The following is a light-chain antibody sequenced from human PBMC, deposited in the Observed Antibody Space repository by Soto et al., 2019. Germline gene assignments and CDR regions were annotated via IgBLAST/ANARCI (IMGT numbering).Light chain of an antibody. V-gene: IGLV2-14*01. Sequence: QSALTQPASVSGSPGQSITISCTGTSSDVGGYNYVSWYQQHPGKAPKLMIYDVSNRPSGVSNRFSGSKSGNTASLTISGLQAEDEVDYYCSSYTSSSSLWVFGTGTKLTVL. CDR1: SSDVGGYNY. J-gene: IGLJ1*01. CDR2: DVS. CDR3: SSYTSSSSLWV.